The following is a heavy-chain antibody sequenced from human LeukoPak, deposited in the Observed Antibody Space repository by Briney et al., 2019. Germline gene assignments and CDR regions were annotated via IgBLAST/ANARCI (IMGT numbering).Heavy chain of an antibody. CDR1: GFTVSTNY. V-gene: IGHV3-66*01. CDR2: IYSGGST. D-gene: IGHD3-22*01. CDR3: AAHSSGYLGWFDP. J-gene: IGHJ5*02. Sequence: GGSLRLSGGASGFTVSTNYMSWVRQAPGKGLEWVSLIYSGGSTYYADSVKGRFTISRDNSKNTLYVQMNSLRAEDTAVYYCAAHSSGYLGWFDPWGQGTLVTVSS.